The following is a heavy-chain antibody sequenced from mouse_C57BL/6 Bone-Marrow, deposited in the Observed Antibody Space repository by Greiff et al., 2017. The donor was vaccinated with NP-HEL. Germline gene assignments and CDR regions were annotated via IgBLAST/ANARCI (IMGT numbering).Heavy chain of an antibody. V-gene: IGHV1-87*01. CDR3: SEDSAVYYCACGSYYDYDPWFAY. Sequence: VKLVESGPELARPWASVKISCQAFYTFSRRVHFAIRDTNYWMQWVKQRPGQGLEWIGAIYPGNGDTSYNQTFKGKATLTADKSSSTAYMQLSSLTSEDSAVYYCACGSYYDYDPWFAYWGQGTLVTVSA. CDR2: GQGLEWIG. J-gene: IGHJ3*01. CDR1: YTFSRRVH. D-gene: IGHD2-4*01.